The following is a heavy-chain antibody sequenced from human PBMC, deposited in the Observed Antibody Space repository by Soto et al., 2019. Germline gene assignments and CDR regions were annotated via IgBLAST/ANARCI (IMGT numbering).Heavy chain of an antibody. Sequence: EVQLVESGGGVVRPGGSLRLSCAASGFTFADYGMRWVRQAPGKGLEWVSGINWNGGSTGYADSVKGRFTISRDNAKNSMYLQMNSLRAEDTALYHCARETPYCSSTSCLWFDPWGQGTLITVSS. CDR1: GFTFADYG. CDR2: INWNGGST. V-gene: IGHV3-20*01. CDR3: ARETPYCSSTSCLWFDP. D-gene: IGHD2-2*01. J-gene: IGHJ5*02.